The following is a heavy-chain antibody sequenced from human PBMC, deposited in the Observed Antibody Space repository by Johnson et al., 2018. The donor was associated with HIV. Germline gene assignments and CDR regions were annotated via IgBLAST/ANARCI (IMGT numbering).Heavy chain of an antibody. J-gene: IGHJ3*02. V-gene: IGHV3-30*04. D-gene: IGHD3-3*01. Sequence: QVQLVESGGGVVQPGRSLRLSCAASGFTFSSYAMHWVRQAPGKGLEWVAVISYDGSNKYYADSVKGRFTISRDNSKNTLYLQMNSLRAEDTAVYYCARGGYFSSFDIWGQGTMVTVSS. CDR1: GFTFSSYA. CDR2: ISYDGSNK. CDR3: ARGGYFSSFDI.